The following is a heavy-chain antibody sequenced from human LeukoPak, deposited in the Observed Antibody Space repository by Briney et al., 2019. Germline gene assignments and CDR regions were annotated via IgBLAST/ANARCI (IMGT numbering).Heavy chain of an antibody. D-gene: IGHD3-22*01. Sequence: ASVKVSCKASGRPISSYAISWVRQAPGQGLEWMGGIIPIFGTANYAQKFQGRVTITTDESTSTAYMELSSLRSKDKAEYYCAKHADSSGRPRAGFDYWGQGTLVTVSS. J-gene: IGHJ4*02. CDR3: AKHADSSGRPRAGFDY. CDR2: IIPIFGTA. V-gene: IGHV1-69*05. CDR1: GRPISSYA.